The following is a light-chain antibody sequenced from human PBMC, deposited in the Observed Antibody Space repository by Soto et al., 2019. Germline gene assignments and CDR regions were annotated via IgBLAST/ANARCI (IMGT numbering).Light chain of an antibody. J-gene: IGLJ2*01. CDR1: SSTIGAGFD. V-gene: IGLV1-40*01. Sequence: QSVLTQPPSVSGAPGQRVTIFCTGSSSTIGAGFDVHWYQQLPGTAPKLLIYGDTNRPSGVPDRFSGSKSGTSASLVITGLQAEDEADYYCQSYDTALSVYVVFGGGTKVTVL. CDR3: QSYDTALSVYVV. CDR2: GDT.